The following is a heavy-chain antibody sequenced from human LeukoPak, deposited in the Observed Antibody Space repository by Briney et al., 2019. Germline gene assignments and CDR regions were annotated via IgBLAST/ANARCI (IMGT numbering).Heavy chain of an antibody. V-gene: IGHV3-21*01. CDR3: AKEYGSGTYPGAFDY. CDR1: GFIFSTYS. J-gene: IGHJ4*02. CDR2: ISSSSTYI. Sequence: TGGSLRLSCAASGFIFSTYSMNWVRQAPGKGLEWVSSISSSSTYIYYADSLKGRFTISRDNAKKSLYLQMNSLRVEDTAVYYCAKEYGSGTYPGAFDYWGQGTLVTVSS. D-gene: IGHD3-10*01.